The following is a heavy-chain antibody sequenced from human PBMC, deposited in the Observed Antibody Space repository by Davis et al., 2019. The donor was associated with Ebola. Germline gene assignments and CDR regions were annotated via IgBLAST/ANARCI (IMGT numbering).Heavy chain of an antibody. CDR3: ARDLGDYSYYYYYYGMDV. D-gene: IGHD4-11*01. CDR1: GYTFTSYY. CDR2: INPSGGST. J-gene: IGHJ6*02. V-gene: IGHV1-46*01. Sequence: ASVKVSCKASGYTFTSYYMHWVRQAPGQGLEWMGIINPSGGSTNYAQKFQGRVTITADESTSTAYMELSSLRSEDTAVYYCARDLGDYSYYYYYYGMDVWGQGTTVTVSS.